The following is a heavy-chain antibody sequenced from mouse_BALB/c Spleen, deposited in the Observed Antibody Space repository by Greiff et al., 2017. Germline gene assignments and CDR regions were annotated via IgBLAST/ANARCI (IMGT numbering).Heavy chain of an antibody. Sequence: VHVKQSGPELMKPGASVKISCKASGYSFTSYYMHWVKQSHGKSLEWIGYIDPFNGGTSYNQKFKGKATLTVDKSSSTAYMHLSSLTSEDSAVYYCARRDPYYAMDYWGQGTSVTVSS. CDR3: ARRDPYYAMDY. J-gene: IGHJ4*01. D-gene: IGHD3-3*01. CDR2: IDPFNGGT. CDR1: GYSFTSYY. V-gene: IGHV1S135*01.